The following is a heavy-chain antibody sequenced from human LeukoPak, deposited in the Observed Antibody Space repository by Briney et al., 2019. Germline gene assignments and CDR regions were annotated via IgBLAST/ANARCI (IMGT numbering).Heavy chain of an antibody. CDR1: GGSFSGYY. V-gene: IGHV4-34*01. CDR2: INHSGST. D-gene: IGHD3-10*01. CDR3: ARGVGGYYYGSGSFSAYFQH. J-gene: IGHJ1*01. Sequence: SETLSLTCAVYGGSFSGYYWSWIRQPPGKGLEWIGEINHSGSTNYNPSLKSRVTISVDTSTNQFSLKLSSVTAADTAVYYCARGVGGYYYGSGSFSAYFQHWGQGTLVTVSS.